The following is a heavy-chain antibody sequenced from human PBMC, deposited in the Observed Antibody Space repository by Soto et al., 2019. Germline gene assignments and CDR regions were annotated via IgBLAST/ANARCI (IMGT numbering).Heavy chain of an antibody. CDR1: GFTFGDYA. Sequence: GGSLRLSCTASGFTFGDYAMSWFRQAPGKGLEWVGFIRSKAYGGTTEYAASVKGRFTISRDDSKSIAYLHMNSLKTEDTAVYYCTRDVVVVVAVNYYYYGMDVWGQGTTVTVSS. V-gene: IGHV3-49*03. CDR2: IRSKAYGGTT. J-gene: IGHJ6*02. D-gene: IGHD2-15*01. CDR3: TRDVVVVVAVNYYYYGMDV.